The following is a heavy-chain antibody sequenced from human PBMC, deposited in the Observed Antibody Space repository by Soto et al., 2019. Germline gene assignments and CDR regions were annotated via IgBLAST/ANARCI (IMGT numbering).Heavy chain of an antibody. V-gene: IGHV3-30*18. D-gene: IGHD2-21*02. CDR2: ISFDGSNT. CDR3: AKITMVTAMSHMDV. CDR1: GFTFSDYA. Sequence: GGSLRLSCATSGFTFSDYAMHWVRQAPGQGLEWVAAISFDGSNTYYADSLTGRFTISRDPSKNTLYLDMNSLRPEDTAVYYCAKITMVTAMSHMDVWGQGTTVTVSS. J-gene: IGHJ6*02.